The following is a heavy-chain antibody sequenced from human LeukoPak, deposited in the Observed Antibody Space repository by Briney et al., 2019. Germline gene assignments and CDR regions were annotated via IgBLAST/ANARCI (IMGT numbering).Heavy chain of an antibody. CDR1: GGSISSSNCY. CDR2: IYYSGST. V-gene: IGHV4-39*01. D-gene: IGHD3-3*01. Sequence: SETLSLTCTVSGGSISSSNCYWGWIRQPPGKGLEGIGSIYYSGSTYYNPSLKSRVTISVDTSRNQFSLRLTSVTAADTAVYYCARGWSPSHYNYYYMDVWGKGTTVTVSS. J-gene: IGHJ6*03. CDR3: ARGWSPSHYNYYYMDV.